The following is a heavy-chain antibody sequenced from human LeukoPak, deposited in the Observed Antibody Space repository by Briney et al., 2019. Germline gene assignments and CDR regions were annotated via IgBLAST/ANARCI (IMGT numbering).Heavy chain of an antibody. V-gene: IGHV3-23*01. Sequence: GGSLRLSCAASGFTFSSYGMHWVRQAPGKGLEWVSAISGSGGSTYYADSVKGRFTISRDNSKNTLCLQMNSLRAEDTAVYYCAKPKPTWIQLWYFDYWGQGTLVTVSS. CDR2: ISGSGGST. J-gene: IGHJ4*02. D-gene: IGHD5-18*01. CDR1: GFTFSSYG. CDR3: AKPKPTWIQLWYFDY.